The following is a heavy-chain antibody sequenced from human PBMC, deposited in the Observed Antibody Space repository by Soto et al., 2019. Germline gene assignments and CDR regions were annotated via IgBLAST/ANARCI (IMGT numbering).Heavy chain of an antibody. V-gene: IGHV4-39*01. Sequence: QLQLQESGPGLVKPSETLSLTCTVSGGSISSSSYYWGWIRQPPGKGLEWIGSIYYSGSTYYNPSLTSRVTISVDTSKTQFSLKLSSVTAADTAVYYSARHQSHSSSYVDPWGQGTLVTVSS. CDR3: ARHQSHSSSYVDP. J-gene: IGHJ5*02. CDR1: GGSISSSSYY. CDR2: IYYSGST. D-gene: IGHD6-13*01.